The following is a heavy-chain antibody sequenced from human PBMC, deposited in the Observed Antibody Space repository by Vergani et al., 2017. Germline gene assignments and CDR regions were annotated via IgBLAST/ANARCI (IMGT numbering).Heavy chain of an antibody. J-gene: IGHJ6*02. D-gene: IGHD3-10*01. CDR3: ARDSFSWFGEPNGMDV. V-gene: IGHV3-66*01. CDR2: IYSGGST. Sequence: EVQLVESGGGLVQPGGSLRLSCAASGFTVSSNYMSWVRQAPGKGLEWVSVIYSGGSTYSADSVKGRFTISRDNSKNTLYLQMNSLRAEDTAVYYCARDSFSWFGEPNGMDVWGQGTTVTVSS. CDR1: GFTVSSNY.